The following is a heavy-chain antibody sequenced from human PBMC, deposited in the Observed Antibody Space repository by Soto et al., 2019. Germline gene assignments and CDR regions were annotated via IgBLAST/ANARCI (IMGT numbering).Heavy chain of an antibody. D-gene: IGHD2-15*01. V-gene: IGHV4-4*09. Sequence: QAQLQESGPGLVKPSETLSLTCTVSSAPITKYYWGWVRQAPGRGLECIGFTHHSGYISYSPSLKSRVTMSVDPSKNQVSLKLTSVTAADTAVYYCGRLQYFINWCFDSWGQGALVTVSS. CDR2: THHSGYI. CDR3: GRLQYFINWCFDS. CDR1: SAPITKYY. J-gene: IGHJ4*02.